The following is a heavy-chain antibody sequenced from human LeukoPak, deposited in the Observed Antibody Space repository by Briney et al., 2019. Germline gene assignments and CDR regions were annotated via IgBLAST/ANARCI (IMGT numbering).Heavy chain of an antibody. CDR3: AREIGSTSWNNYYYYMDV. CDR2: ISSSGSTI. V-gene: IGHV3-11*04. J-gene: IGHJ6*03. CDR1: GFTFSDYY. Sequence: PGGSLRLSCAASGFTFSDYYMSWIRQAPGKGLEWVSYISSSGSTIYYADSAKGRFTISRDNAKNSLYLQMNSLRAEDTAVYYCAREIGSTSWNNYYYYMDVWGKGTTVTVSS. D-gene: IGHD2-2*01.